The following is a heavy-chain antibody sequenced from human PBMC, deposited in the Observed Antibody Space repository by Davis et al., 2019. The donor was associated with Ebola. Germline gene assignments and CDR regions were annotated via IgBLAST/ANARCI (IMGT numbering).Heavy chain of an antibody. V-gene: IGHV4-34*01. J-gene: IGHJ6*02. Sequence: ESLKISCAVYGGSFSGYYWSWIRQPPGKGLEWIGEINHSGSTNYNPSLKSRVTISVDTSKNQFSLKLSSVTAADTAVYYCARAGVTIFGVVVYYYGMDVWGQGTTVTVSS. CDR2: INHSGST. CDR3: ARAGVTIFGVVVYYYGMDV. D-gene: IGHD3-3*01. CDR1: GGSFSGYY.